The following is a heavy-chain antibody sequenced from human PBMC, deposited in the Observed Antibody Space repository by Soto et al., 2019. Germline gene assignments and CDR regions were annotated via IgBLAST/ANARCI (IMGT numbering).Heavy chain of an antibody. V-gene: IGHV1-46*01. D-gene: IGHD3-22*01. CDR2: INPSGGST. CDR1: GYTFTSYY. CDR3: ARPPDYDRSGGGTFDI. J-gene: IGHJ3*02. Sequence: ASVKVSCKASGYTFTSYYMHWVRQAPGQGLEWMGIINPSGGSTSYAQKFQGRVTMTRDTSTSTVYMELSSLRSEDTAVYYCARPPDYDRSGGGTFDIWGQGTMVTVSS.